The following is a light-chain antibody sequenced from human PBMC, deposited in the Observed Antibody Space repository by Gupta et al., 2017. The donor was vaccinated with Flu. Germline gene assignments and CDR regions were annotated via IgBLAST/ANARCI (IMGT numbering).Light chain of an antibody. Sequence: VTLSVSPGERATLSCRASQSVSSSLAWYQQKPGQAPRLLIYDASIRAAGPPARFSGSGSGTEFSLTISSLQSEDVAVYYCQQYKNWPPWTFGPGTKVEI. CDR1: QSVSSS. V-gene: IGKV3-15*01. J-gene: IGKJ1*01. CDR3: QQYKNWPPWT. CDR2: DAS.